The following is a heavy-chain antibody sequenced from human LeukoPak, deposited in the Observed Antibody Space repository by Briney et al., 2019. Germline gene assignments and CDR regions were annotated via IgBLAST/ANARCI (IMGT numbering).Heavy chain of an antibody. D-gene: IGHD6-13*01. J-gene: IGHJ4*02. CDR2: IYYSGST. Sequence: SETLSLTCTVSGGSISSSSYYWGWIRQPPGEGLEWIGSIYYSGSTYYNPSLKSRVTISVDTSKNQFSLKLSSVTAADTAVYYCASYSSSWGDYFDYWGQGTLVTVSS. CDR3: ASYSSSWGDYFDY. CDR1: GGSISSSSYY. V-gene: IGHV4-39*01.